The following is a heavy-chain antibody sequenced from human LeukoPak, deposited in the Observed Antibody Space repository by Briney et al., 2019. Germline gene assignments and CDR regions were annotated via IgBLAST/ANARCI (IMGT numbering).Heavy chain of an antibody. CDR3: AGVEVAATKAGDYYYYMDV. CDR2: IYYSGNT. CDR1: GGPISSHH. Sequence: SETLSLTCTVSGGPISSHHWSWIRHPPGRGLEWIGYIYYSGNTNYNPSLESRVTISVDTSKNQFSLKLSSVTAADTAVYYCAGVEVAATKAGDYYYYMDVWGKGTTVTVSS. V-gene: IGHV4-59*11. D-gene: IGHD2-15*01. J-gene: IGHJ6*03.